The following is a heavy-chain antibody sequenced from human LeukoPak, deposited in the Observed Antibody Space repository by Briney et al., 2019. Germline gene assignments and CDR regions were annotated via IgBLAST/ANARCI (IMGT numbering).Heavy chain of an antibody. CDR1: GFTFSSYS. Sequence: GGSLRLSCAASGFTFSSYSMNWVRQAPGKGLEWVSYISSSSSTIYYADSVKGRFTISRDNAKNSLYLQMNSLRAEDTAVYYCASGYYYDSSGYSTGDYWGQGTLVTVSS. CDR3: ASGYYYDSSGYSTGDY. V-gene: IGHV3-48*04. D-gene: IGHD3-22*01. CDR2: ISSSSSTI. J-gene: IGHJ4*02.